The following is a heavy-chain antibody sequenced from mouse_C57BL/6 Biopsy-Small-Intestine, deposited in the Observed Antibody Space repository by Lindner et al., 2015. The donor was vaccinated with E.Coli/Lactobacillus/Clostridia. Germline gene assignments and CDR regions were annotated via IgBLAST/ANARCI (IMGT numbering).Heavy chain of an antibody. V-gene: IGHV5-17*03. CDR3: VRQGGLGGFAY. CDR1: GFTFSDYG. J-gene: IGHJ3*01. Sequence: VQLQESGGGLVKPGGSLKLSCAASGFTFSDYGMHWVRQAPEKGLEWVAYISSGSNTIYYADTVKGRFTISRDNARNTLYLQMSSLKSEDTAMYYCVRQGGLGGFAYWGQGTLVTVS. D-gene: IGHD3-3*01. CDR2: ISSGSNTI.